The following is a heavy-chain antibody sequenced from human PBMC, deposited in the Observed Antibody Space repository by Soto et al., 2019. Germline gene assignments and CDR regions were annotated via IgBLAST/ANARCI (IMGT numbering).Heavy chain of an antibody. V-gene: IGHV4-4*02. D-gene: IGHD1-26*01. Sequence: PSETLSLTCAVSGGSISSSNWWSWVRQPPGKGLEWIGEIYHSGSTNYNPSLKSRVTISVDKSKNQFSLKLSSVTAADTAVYYCARAMVGATNWFDPWGQGTXVTVSS. CDR3: ARAMVGATNWFDP. CDR1: GGSISSSNW. CDR2: IYHSGST. J-gene: IGHJ5*02.